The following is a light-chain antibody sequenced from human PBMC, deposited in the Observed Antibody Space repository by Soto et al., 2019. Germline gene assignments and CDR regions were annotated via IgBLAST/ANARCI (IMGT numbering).Light chain of an antibody. CDR3: QQYNNWPPT. Sequence: EIVMTQSPATLSVSPGERATLSCRATQSVSSNLAWYQQKPGQAPRLLIYGASTRATGIPARFSGSRSGTEFTLTISSLQSKACAVDYCQQYNNWPPTFGQGTRLEIK. CDR2: GAS. CDR1: QSVSSN. V-gene: IGKV3-15*01. J-gene: IGKJ5*01.